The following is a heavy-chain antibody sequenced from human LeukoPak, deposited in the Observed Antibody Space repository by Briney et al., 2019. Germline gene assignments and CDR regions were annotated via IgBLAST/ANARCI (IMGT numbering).Heavy chain of an antibody. CDR1: GFTFSSYW. J-gene: IGHJ6*02. CDR2: IKQDGSEK. D-gene: IGHD2-2*01. Sequence: GGSLRLSCAASGFTFSSYWMSWVRQAPGKGLEWVANIKQDGSEKYYVDSVKGRFTVSRDNSQNTFYLQMNSLRAEDTAVYYCARDSSQSTGMDVWGQGTTVAVSS. V-gene: IGHV3-7*01. CDR3: ARDSSQSTGMDV.